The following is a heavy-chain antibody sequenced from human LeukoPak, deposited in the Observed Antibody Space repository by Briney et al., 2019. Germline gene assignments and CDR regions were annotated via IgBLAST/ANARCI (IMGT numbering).Heavy chain of an antibody. V-gene: IGHV1-8*03. CDR2: MNPNSGNT. D-gene: IGHD1-26*01. CDR1: GYTFTSYD. CDR3: ARIAAGQVGATLNWFDP. Sequence: ASVKVSCKASGYTFTSYDINWVRQAAGQGLEWMGWMNPNSGNTGYAQKFQGRVTITRNTSISTAYMELSSLRSGDTAVYYCARIAAGQVGATLNWFDPWGQGTLATVSS. J-gene: IGHJ5*02.